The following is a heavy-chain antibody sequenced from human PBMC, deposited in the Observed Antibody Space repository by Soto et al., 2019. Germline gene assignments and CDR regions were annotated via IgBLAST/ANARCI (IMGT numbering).Heavy chain of an antibody. CDR3: AKDQGYYGSGAPTVN. V-gene: IGHV3-23*01. CDR2: ISGSGGST. CDR1: GFTFSSYA. Sequence: PGGSLRLSCAASGFTFSSYAMSWVRQAPGKGLEWVSAISGSGGSTYYADSVKGRFTISRDNSKNTLYLQMNSLRAEDTAVYYCAKDQGYYGSGAPTVNWGQGTLVTVSS. D-gene: IGHD3-10*01. J-gene: IGHJ4*02.